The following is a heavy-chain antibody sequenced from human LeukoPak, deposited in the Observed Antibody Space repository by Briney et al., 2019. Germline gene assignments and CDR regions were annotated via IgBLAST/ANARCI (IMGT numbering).Heavy chain of an antibody. CDR2: MYLSGTT. D-gene: IGHD3-22*01. V-gene: IGHV4-4*02. J-gene: IGHJ4*02. CDR1: GDSINSLDL. CDR3: AGLVGRYSSGLYYYYFDY. Sequence: PSGTLSLTCTVSGDSINSLDLWSWVRQPPGKGLEWIGEMYLSGTTHSNPSVKSRVTISIDKSKNQFFLNLSSVAAADTAVYYCAGLVGRYSSGLYYYYFDYWGQGTLVTVSS.